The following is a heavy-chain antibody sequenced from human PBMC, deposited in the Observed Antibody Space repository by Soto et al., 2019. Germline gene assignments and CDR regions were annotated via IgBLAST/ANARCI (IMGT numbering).Heavy chain of an antibody. CDR1: GGSISSGGYY. J-gene: IGHJ4*02. CDR2: IYYSGST. CDR3: ARGLYDFWSGYPRPYFDY. Sequence: PSETLSLTCTVSGGSISSGGYYWSWIRQHPGEGLEWIGYIYYSGSTYYNPSLKSRVTISVDTSKNQFSLKLSSVTAADTAVYYCARGLYDFWSGYPRPYFDYWGQGTLVTVSS. D-gene: IGHD3-3*01. V-gene: IGHV4-31*03.